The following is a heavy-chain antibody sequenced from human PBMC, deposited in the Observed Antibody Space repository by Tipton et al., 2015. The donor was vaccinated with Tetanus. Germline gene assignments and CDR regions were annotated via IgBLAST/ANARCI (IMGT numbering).Heavy chain of an antibody. Sequence: TLSLTCAVYGGSFSAYYWSWIRQSPGKGLEWIGEINHSGSTTYSPSFKSRVTISVGTPKNQFSLKLTSLTVADTAVYYCARGGSYSYGPRGFDLWGRGTLVTVSS. J-gene: IGHJ2*01. D-gene: IGHD5-18*01. CDR2: INHSGST. CDR1: GGSFSAYY. CDR3: ARGGSYSYGPRGFDL. V-gene: IGHV4-34*01.